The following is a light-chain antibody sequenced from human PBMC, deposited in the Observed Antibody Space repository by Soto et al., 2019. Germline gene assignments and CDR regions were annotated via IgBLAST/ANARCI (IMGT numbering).Light chain of an antibody. CDR2: GAS. CDR1: QSVSSN. J-gene: IGKJ2*01. Sequence: EIVMTQSPATLSVSPGVRATLSCRASQSVSSNLAWYQQKPGQAPRLLIYGASTRATGIPARFSGSRSGTEFTLTINSLQSEDFAVYYCQQYNNWPPYTFGQGTKLEIK. CDR3: QQYNNWPPYT. V-gene: IGKV3-15*01.